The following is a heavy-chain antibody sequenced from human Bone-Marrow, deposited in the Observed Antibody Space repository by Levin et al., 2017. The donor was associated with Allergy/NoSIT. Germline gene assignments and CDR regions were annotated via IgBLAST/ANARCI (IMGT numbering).Heavy chain of an antibody. CDR1: GGSISSYY. CDR2: IYYSGST. V-gene: IGHV4-59*01. CDR3: ARASPRGSGSLNWFDP. J-gene: IGHJ5*02. D-gene: IGHD3-10*01. Sequence: GSLRLSCTVSGGSISSYYWSWIRQPPGKGLEWIGYIYYSGSTNYNPSLKSRVTISVDTSKNQFSLKLSSVTAADTAVYYCARASPRGSGSLNWFDPWGQGTLVTVSS.